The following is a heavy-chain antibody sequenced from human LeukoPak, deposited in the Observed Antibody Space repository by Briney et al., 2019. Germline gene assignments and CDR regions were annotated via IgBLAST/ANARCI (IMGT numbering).Heavy chain of an antibody. J-gene: IGHJ4*02. CDR3: AREKPPDYGGNAYFDY. Sequence: GASVKVSCKASGYTFTSYDINWVRQATGQGLEWMGRIIPILGIANYAQKFQGRVTITADKSTSTAYMELSSLRSEDTAVYYCAREKPPDYGGNAYFDYWGQGTLVTVSS. CDR2: IIPILGIA. D-gene: IGHD4-23*01. V-gene: IGHV1-69*04. CDR1: GYTFTSYD.